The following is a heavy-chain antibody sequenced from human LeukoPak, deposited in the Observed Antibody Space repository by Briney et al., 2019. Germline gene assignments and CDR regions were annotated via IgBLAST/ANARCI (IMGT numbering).Heavy chain of an antibody. CDR3: ARTPLWSGYGHDAFDI. V-gene: IGHV4-34*01. D-gene: IGHD3/OR15-3a*01. Sequence: PSETLSLTCAVYGGSFSGYYWSWIRQPPGKGLEWIGEINHSGSTNYNPSLKSRVTISVDTSKNQFSLKLSSVTAADTAVYYCARTPLWSGYGHDAFDIWGQGTMVTVSS. CDR1: GGSFSGYY. J-gene: IGHJ3*02. CDR2: INHSGST.